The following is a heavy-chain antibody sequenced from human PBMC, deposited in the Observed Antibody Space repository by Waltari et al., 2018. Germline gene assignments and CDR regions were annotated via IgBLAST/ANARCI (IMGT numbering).Heavy chain of an antibody. CDR3: ARGVRGAIGGYFDY. J-gene: IGHJ4*02. Sequence: QVQLVQSGAEVKKPGASVKVSCKASGYTLTSYDINWVRQATGQGLEWMGWMNPTSGNTGYAQKFQGRVTITRNTSISTAYMELSSLRSEDTAVYYCARGVRGAIGGYFDYWGQGTLVTVSS. V-gene: IGHV1-8*03. CDR2: MNPTSGNT. D-gene: IGHD2-2*01. CDR1: GYTLTSYD.